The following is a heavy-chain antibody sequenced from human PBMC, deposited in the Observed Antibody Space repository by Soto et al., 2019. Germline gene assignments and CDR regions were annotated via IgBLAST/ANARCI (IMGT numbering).Heavy chain of an antibody. CDR1: GYSFTSYW. J-gene: IGHJ4*02. D-gene: IGHD6-13*01. V-gene: IGHV5-51*01. CDR2: IYPGDSDT. Sequence: EVQLVQSGAEVKKPGESLKISCKGSGYSFTSYWIGWVRQMPGKGLEWTGIIYPGDSDTRYSPSFQGQVTISADKSISTAYLQWSSLKASDTAMYYCARLPLTRGIAAAGVQEFEDYWGQGTLVTVSS. CDR3: ARLPLTRGIAAAGVQEFEDY.